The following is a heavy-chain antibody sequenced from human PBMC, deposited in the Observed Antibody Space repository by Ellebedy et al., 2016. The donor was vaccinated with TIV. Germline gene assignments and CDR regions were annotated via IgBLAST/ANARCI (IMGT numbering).Heavy chain of an antibody. CDR3: ATDGSYGDYVSPTHAFEI. Sequence: GESLKISCEASGFTFRGYWMNWVRQAPGKGLVWVSRIHSDGNSITYADFVRGRFTISRDDSKNSLYLQVNSLRVDDAAMYYCATDGSYGDYVSPTHAFEIWGQGTMLIVSS. J-gene: IGHJ3*02. CDR2: IHSDGNSI. D-gene: IGHD1-26*01. V-gene: IGHV3-74*01. CDR1: GFTFRGYW.